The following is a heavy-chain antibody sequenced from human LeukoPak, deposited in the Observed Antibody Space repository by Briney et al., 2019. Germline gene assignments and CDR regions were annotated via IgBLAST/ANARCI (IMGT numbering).Heavy chain of an antibody. D-gene: IGHD5-24*01. J-gene: IGHJ4*02. CDR2: ISGSGGST. CDR1: GFTFSSYA. CDR3: ATGGSRWLQLSYFDY. V-gene: IGHV3-23*01. Sequence: GGSLRLSCAASGFTFSSYAMSWVRQAPGKGLEWVSAISGSGGSTYYADSVKGRFTISRDKSKNTLYLQMNSLRAEDTAVYYCATGGSRWLQLSYFDYWGQGTLVTVSS.